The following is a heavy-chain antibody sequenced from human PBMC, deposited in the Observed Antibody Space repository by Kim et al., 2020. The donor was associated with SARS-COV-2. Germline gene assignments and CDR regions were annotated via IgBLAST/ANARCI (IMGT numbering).Heavy chain of an antibody. CDR3: ARLSPYLAYCCGDCVPGDY. V-gene: IGHV3-72*01. D-gene: IGHD2-21*01. J-gene: IGHJ4*02. CDR2: TRNKANSYTT. CDR1: GFTFSDHY. Sequence: GGSLRLSCAASGFTFSDHYMDWVRQAPGKGLEWVGRTRNKANSYTTEYAASVKGRFTISRDDSKNSLYLQMNSLKTEDTGVYYCARLSPYLAYCCGDCVPGDYWGQGTLVTVSS.